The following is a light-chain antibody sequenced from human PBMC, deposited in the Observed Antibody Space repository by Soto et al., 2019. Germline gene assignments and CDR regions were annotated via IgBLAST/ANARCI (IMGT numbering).Light chain of an antibody. CDR3: SSYTSSSTLV. J-gene: IGLJ1*01. CDR1: SSDVGGYNY. CDR2: DVS. V-gene: IGLV2-14*01. Sequence: QSALTQPAPVSGSPGQSITISCTGTSSDVGGYNYVSWYQQHPGKAPKLMIYDVSNLPSGVSNRFSGSKSGNTASLTISGLQAEDEADYYCSSYTSSSTLVFGTG.